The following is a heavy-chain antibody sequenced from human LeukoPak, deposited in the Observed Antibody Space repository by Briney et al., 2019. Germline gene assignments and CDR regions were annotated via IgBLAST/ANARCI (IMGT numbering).Heavy chain of an antibody. CDR2: ISSSGSTI. V-gene: IGHV3-48*03. Sequence: GGSLRLSCAASGLTFSSYEVNWVRQAPGKGLAWVSYISSSGSTIYYADSVKGRCAISRDNAKKSLYLQMNSLRAEDTAVYYCARGEWELLTFDYWGQGTLVTVSS. D-gene: IGHD1-26*01. J-gene: IGHJ4*02. CDR3: ARGEWELLTFDY. CDR1: GLTFSSYE.